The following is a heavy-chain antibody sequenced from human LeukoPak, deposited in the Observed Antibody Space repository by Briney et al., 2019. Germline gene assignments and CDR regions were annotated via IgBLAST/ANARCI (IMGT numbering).Heavy chain of an antibody. CDR2: IYHSGST. CDR1: GGSISSGDYS. Sequence: SETLSLTCAVSGGSISSGDYSWSWIRQPPGKGLEWIGYIYHSGSTYYNPSLKSRVTISVDRSKNQFSLKLSSVTAADTAVYYCARLEMDAFDYWGQGTLVTVSS. CDR3: ARLEMDAFDY. V-gene: IGHV4-30-2*01. J-gene: IGHJ4*02.